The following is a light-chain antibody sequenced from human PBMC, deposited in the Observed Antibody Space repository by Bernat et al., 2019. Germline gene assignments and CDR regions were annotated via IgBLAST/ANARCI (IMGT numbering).Light chain of an antibody. V-gene: IGLV1-44*01. CDR3: ASWDSSLKGYV. Sequence: QFVLTQPPSVSATPGQRVIISCSGSSSHIGSDTVNWYQQVPGTAPPLLVSRPNRRPSGVPDRFSGSKSGTSASLAIGGLQSEDEADYYCASWDSSLKGYVFGTGTKVTVL. CDR2: RPN. J-gene: IGLJ1*01. CDR1: SSHIGSDT.